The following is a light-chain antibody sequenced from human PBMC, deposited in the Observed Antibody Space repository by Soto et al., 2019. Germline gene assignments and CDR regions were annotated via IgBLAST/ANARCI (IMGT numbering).Light chain of an antibody. CDR1: QTISSW. V-gene: IGKV1-5*03. J-gene: IGKJ1*01. Sequence: DIQMTQSPSTLSGSVGDRVTITCRASQTISSWLAWYQQKQGKAPKLLIYKASTLQSGVPSRFSGSGSGTEFTLTISSLQPDDFATYYCQHYNSYSQAFGQGTKVELK. CDR2: KAS. CDR3: QHYNSYSQA.